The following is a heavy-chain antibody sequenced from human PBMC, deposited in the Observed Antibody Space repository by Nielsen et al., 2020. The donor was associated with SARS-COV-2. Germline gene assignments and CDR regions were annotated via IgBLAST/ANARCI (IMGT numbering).Heavy chain of an antibody. Sequence: GESLKISCAASGFTFSSYGMHWVRQAPGKGLEWVAVISYDGSNKYYADSVKGRFTISRDNSKNTLYLQMNSLRAEDTAVYYCAKGGGMATMLYWGQGTLVTVSS. CDR1: GFTFSSYG. CDR2: ISYDGSNK. D-gene: IGHD5-24*01. V-gene: IGHV3-30*18. J-gene: IGHJ4*02. CDR3: AKGGGMATMLY.